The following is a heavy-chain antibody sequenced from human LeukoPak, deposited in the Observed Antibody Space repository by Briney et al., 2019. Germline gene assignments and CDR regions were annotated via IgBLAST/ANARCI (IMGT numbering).Heavy chain of an antibody. CDR2: IYSGGST. D-gene: IGHD3-3*02. Sequence: GGSLRLSCAASGFTFSNYAMSWVRQAPGKGLEWVSLIYSGGSTYYADSVKGRFTISRDNSNNTVYLQMNSLRAEDTAVYYCARAPSNAHFDYWGQGTLVTVSS. CDR1: GFTFSNYA. V-gene: IGHV3-66*01. J-gene: IGHJ4*02. CDR3: ARAPSNAHFDY.